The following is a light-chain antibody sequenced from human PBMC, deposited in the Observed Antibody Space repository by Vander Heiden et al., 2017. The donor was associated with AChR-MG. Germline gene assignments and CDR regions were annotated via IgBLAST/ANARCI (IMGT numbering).Light chain of an antibody. CDR2: DVS. J-gene: IGLJ3*02. CDR3: SSYTSSINWV. CDR1: SSDVCGYNY. Sequence: QSALTQPASVSGSPGQSITISCTGTSSDVCGYNYVSWYQQHPGKAPKLLIYDVSNRPSGVSNRFPGSKSGNTASLTISGLQAEDEADYYCSSYTSSINWVFGGGTKLTVL. V-gene: IGLV2-14*03.